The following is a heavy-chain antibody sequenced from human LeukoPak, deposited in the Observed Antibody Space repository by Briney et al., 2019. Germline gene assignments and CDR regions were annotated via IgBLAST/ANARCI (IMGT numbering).Heavy chain of an antibody. CDR1: GYTFTSYH. J-gene: IGHJ4*02. D-gene: IGHD6-19*01. CDR2: INPSGGST. CDR3: ARFAVHRRITVPGQFGLDY. Sequence: ASVKVSCKASGYTFTSYHMQWVRQAPGQGLEWMGIINPSGGSTNYAQKFQGRVTMTRDTSTRTVYMELSSLRSEDTAVYYRARFAVHRRITVPGQFGLDYWGQGTLVSVSS. V-gene: IGHV1-46*01.